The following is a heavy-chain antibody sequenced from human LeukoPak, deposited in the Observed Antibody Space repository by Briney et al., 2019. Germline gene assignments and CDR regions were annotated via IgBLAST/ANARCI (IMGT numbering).Heavy chain of an antibody. CDR3: ARRHYDFWSGYPIDY. J-gene: IGHJ4*02. Sequence: SETLSLTCAVYGGSFSGYYWSWIRQPPGKGLGWIGEINHSGSTNYNPSLKSRVTISVDASKHQFSLKLSSVTAADTAVYYCARRHYDFWSGYPIDYWGQGTLVTVSS. D-gene: IGHD3-3*01. CDR2: INHSGST. CDR1: GGSFSGYY. V-gene: IGHV4-34*01.